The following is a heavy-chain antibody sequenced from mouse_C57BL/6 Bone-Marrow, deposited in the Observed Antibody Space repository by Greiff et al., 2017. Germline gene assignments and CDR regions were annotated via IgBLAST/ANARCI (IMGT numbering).Heavy chain of an antibody. J-gene: IGHJ3*01. D-gene: IGHD1-1*01. V-gene: IGHV5-9*01. CDR1: GFTFSSYT. CDR2: ISGGGGNT. CDR3: ARQRDYYGSSYGFAY. Sequence: EVKLMESGGGLVKPGGSLKLSCAASGFTFSSYTMSWVRQTPEKRLEWVATISGGGGNTYYPDSVTGRFTISRDNAKNTLYLQMSSLRSEDTALYYCARQRDYYGSSYGFAYWGQGTLVTVSA.